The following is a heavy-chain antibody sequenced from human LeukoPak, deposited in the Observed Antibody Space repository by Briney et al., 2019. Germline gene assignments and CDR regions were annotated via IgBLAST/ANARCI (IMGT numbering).Heavy chain of an antibody. CDR2: ISGPSI. CDR3: ASRRVVVSTSRAFDY. J-gene: IGHJ4*02. D-gene: IGHD5/OR15-5a*01. Sequence: GGSLRLSCAASGFILSAYEMNWVRQAPGKGLEWVSYISGPSIQYADSVKGRFTISRDPAKNSLYLQMNSLRADDTAVYYCASRRVVVSTSRAFDYWGQGTLVTVSS. V-gene: IGHV3-48*03. CDR1: GFILSAYE.